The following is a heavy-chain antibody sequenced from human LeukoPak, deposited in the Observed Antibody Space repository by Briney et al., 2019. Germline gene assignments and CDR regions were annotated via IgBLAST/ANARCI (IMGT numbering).Heavy chain of an antibody. Sequence: SVNVSCKASGGTFSSYAISWVRQAPGQRLEWMGGIIPIFGTANYAQKFQGRVTITTDESTSTAYMELSSLRSEDTAVYYCASMSGGSGWYGGGYWGQGTLVTVSS. CDR1: GGTFSSYA. J-gene: IGHJ4*02. D-gene: IGHD6-19*01. CDR3: ASMSGGSGWYGGGY. CDR2: IIPIFGTA. V-gene: IGHV1-69*05.